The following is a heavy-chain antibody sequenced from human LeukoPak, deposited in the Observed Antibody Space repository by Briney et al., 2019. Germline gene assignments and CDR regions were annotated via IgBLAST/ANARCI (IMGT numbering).Heavy chain of an antibody. D-gene: IGHD3-16*01. CDR1: GGSISSDY. Sequence: SETLSLTCTVSGGSISSDYWSWIRHPPGKGLEWIGYIYYSGSTNYNPSLKSRVTISVDMSKNQFSLKLSSVTAADTAVYYCARRELRGLFDYWGQGTLVTVSS. CDR3: ARRELRGLFDY. J-gene: IGHJ4*02. CDR2: IYYSGST. V-gene: IGHV4-59*01.